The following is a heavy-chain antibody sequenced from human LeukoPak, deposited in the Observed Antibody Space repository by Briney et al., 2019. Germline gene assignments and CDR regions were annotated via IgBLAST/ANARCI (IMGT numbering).Heavy chain of an antibody. CDR3: AKDIKYEIVGATQAFDI. V-gene: IGHV3-30-3*01. D-gene: IGHD1-26*01. CDR1: GFTFSSYA. Sequence: GGSLRLSCAASGFTFSSYAMHWVRQAPGKGLEWVAVISYDGSNKYYADSVKGRFTISRDNSKNTLYLQMNSLRAEDTALYYCAKDIKYEIVGATQAFDIWGQGTMVTVSS. J-gene: IGHJ3*02. CDR2: ISYDGSNK.